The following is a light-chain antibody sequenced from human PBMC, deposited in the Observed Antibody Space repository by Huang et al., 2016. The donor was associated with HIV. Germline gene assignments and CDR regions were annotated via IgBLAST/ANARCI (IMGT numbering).Light chain of an antibody. CDR2: VAS. Sequence: DIQMTQSPSSLSAFVGDTVTITSRASQVIGNSLAWYQQKPGRPPKLLIYVASTLQSGVPSRFSGSGSGTDFTLTISNLQTEDIATYYCQKYDSAPRTFGQGTRV. V-gene: IGKV1-27*01. CDR3: QKYDSAPRT. CDR1: QVIGNS. J-gene: IGKJ1*01.